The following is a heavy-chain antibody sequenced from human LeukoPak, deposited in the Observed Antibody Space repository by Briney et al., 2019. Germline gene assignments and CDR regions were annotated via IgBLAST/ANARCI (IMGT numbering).Heavy chain of an antibody. J-gene: IGHJ4*02. CDR2: ISSSGNTI. CDR3: ARGTDYGNRGPVDY. V-gene: IGHV3-48*03. CDR1: GLTFSSYE. D-gene: IGHD4-17*01. Sequence: PGGSLRLSCAASGLTFSSYEMTWVRQAPGKGLEWVSYISSSGNTIYYADSAKGRFTVSRDNAKNSLHLQMNSLRAEDTAVYYCARGTDYGNRGPVDYWGQGTLVTVSS.